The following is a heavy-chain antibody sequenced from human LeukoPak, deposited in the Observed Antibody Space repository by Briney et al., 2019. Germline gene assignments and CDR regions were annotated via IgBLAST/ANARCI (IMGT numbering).Heavy chain of an antibody. CDR1: GGSISSRNYY. V-gene: IGHV4-39*01. CDR2: IDYSGST. CDR3: ARAAAGSVY. Sequence: SETLSLTCTVSGGSISSRNYYWGWIRQPPGKGLEWIASIDYSGSTYYNPSLKSRVTISVDTSKNQFSLKLSSVTAADTAVYYCARAAAGSVYWGQGTLVAVSS. J-gene: IGHJ4*02. D-gene: IGHD6-13*01.